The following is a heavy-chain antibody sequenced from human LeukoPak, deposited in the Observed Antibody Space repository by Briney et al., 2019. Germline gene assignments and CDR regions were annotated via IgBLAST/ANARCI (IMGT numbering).Heavy chain of an antibody. CDR3: ASYASGYNWLKA. CDR2: IHPGTGDT. J-gene: IGHJ5*02. V-gene: IGHV1-2*02. D-gene: IGHD3-10*01. Sequence: ASVKVSCKASGHTITVYYIHWVRQAPGQGLEWMGWIHPGTGDTNYAPRFQGRVTVTRDTSITTAYMELSSLKSDDTAVYYCASYASGYNWLKAWGQGTLVTVSS. CDR1: GHTITVYY.